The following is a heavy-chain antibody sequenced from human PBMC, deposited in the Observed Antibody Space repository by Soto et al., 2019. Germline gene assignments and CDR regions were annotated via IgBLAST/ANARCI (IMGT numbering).Heavy chain of an antibody. CDR3: SRRAPEGFDP. CDR2: INYSGST. Sequence: SETLSLTCVVSGGSFGSSAYYWGWIRQAPGKGLEWIGSINYSGSTYYNPSLKSRVTISVDTSRNQFSLKLSSVTAADTALYYCSRRAPEGFDPWGQGTPVTVSS. V-gene: IGHV4-39*01. J-gene: IGHJ5*02. CDR1: GGSFGSSAYY.